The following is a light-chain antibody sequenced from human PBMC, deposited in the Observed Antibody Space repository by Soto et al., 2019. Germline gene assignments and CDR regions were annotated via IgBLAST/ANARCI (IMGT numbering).Light chain of an antibody. CDR3: QQYNEWPQIT. Sequence: EIVMTQSPSTLSVSPGERATLSWRASQSVSSNLAWYQQKPGQAPRLLISGASTRATGIPARFSGSGSGTEFTLTISSLQSEDFAVYYCQQYNEWPQITFGQGTRLEIK. CDR2: GAS. J-gene: IGKJ5*01. V-gene: IGKV3D-15*01. CDR1: QSVSSN.